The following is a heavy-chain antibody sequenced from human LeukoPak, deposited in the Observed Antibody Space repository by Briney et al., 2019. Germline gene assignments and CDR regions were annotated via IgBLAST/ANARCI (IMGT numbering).Heavy chain of an antibody. Sequence: SETLSLTCTASGGSISSYYWSWIRQPPGKGLEWIGYIYYSGSTNYNPSLKSRVTISVDTSKNQFSLKLSSVTAADTAVYYCARHVYGITGKSGGYYYGMDVWGQGTTVTVSS. CDR2: IYYSGST. J-gene: IGHJ6*02. V-gene: IGHV4-59*08. CDR1: GGSISSYY. D-gene: IGHD1-20*01. CDR3: ARHVYGITGKSGGYYYGMDV.